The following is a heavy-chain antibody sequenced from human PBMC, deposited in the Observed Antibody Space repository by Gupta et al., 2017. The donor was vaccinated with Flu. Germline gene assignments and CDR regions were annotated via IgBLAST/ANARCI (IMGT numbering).Heavy chain of an antibody. CDR1: GGSISSGGYY. CDR2: IYYSGST. V-gene: IGHV4-31*03. Sequence: QVQLQESGPGLVKPSQTLSLTCTVSGGSISSGGYYWSWIRQHPGKGLEWIGYIYYSGSTYYNPSLKSRVTISVDTSKNQFSLKLSSVTAADTAVYYCARMVSGYGDCANWFDPWGQGTLVTVSS. J-gene: IGHJ5*02. D-gene: IGHD4-17*01. CDR3: ARMVSGYGDCANWFDP.